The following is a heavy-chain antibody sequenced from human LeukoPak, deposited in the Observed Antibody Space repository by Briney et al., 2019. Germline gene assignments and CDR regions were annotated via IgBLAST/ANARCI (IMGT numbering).Heavy chain of an antibody. CDR3: ARVATMVRGSNGMDV. J-gene: IGHJ6*04. Sequence: SETLSLTCTVSGGSISNYYWTWIRQPPGKGLEWIGYIYYSGSTNYNPSLRSRATISVDTSKKQLSLNLSSVTAADTALYYCARVATMVRGSNGMDVWGKGITVTVSS. CDR1: GGSISNYY. CDR2: IYYSGST. V-gene: IGHV4-59*01. D-gene: IGHD3-10*01.